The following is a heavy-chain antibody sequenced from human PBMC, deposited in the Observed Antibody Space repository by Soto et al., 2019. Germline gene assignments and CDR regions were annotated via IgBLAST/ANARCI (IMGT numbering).Heavy chain of an antibody. V-gene: IGHV3-33*01. Sequence: GGSLRLSCAASGFTFSSYGMHWVRQAPGKGLEWVAVIWYDGSNKYYADSVKGRFTISRDNSKNTLYLQMNSLRAEDTAVYYCARGAMTTMRYYYYSGMDVWGQGTTVTVS. D-gene: IGHD4-4*01. CDR1: GFTFSSYG. CDR2: IWYDGSNK. CDR3: ARGAMTTMRYYYYSGMDV. J-gene: IGHJ6*02.